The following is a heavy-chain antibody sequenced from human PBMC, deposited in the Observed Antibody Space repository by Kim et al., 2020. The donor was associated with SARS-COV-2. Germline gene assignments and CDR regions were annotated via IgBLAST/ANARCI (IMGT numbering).Heavy chain of an antibody. CDR1: GYTFTSYY. V-gene: IGHV1-46*01. CDR2: INPSGGST. J-gene: IGHJ4*02. D-gene: IGHD6-6*01. CDR3: ARDRRQLVFDY. Sequence: ASVKVSCKASGYTFTSYYMHWVRQAPGQGLEWMGIINPSGGSTSYAQKFQGRVTMTRDTSTSTAYMELSSLRSEDTAVYYCARDRRQLVFDYWGQGTLVTVSS.